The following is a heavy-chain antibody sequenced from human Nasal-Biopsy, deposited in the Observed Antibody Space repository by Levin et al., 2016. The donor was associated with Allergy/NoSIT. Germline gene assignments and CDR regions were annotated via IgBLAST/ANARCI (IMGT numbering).Heavy chain of an antibody. V-gene: IGHV5-51*01. CDR1: GYSFTSYW. Sequence: GESLKISCKASGYSFTSYWIAWVRQMPGKGLEWMGIIYPGDSDTRYSLSFQGQVIISADKSINTASLQWSSLKASDTAMYYCGRVGGTFGTTGDAFDIWGQGTMVTVSS. D-gene: IGHD1-1*01. CDR2: IYPGDSDT. J-gene: IGHJ3*02. CDR3: GRVGGTFGTTGDAFDI.